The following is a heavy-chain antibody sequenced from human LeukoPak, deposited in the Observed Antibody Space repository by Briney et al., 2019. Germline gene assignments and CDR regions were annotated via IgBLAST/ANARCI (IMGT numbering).Heavy chain of an antibody. V-gene: IGHV4-39*02. CDR1: GGSISSSSYY. D-gene: IGHD6-13*01. CDR2: IYYSGST. CDR3: ATARKQQLYFDAFDI. Sequence: PSETLSLTCTVSGGSISSSSYYWGWIRQPPGKGLEWIGGIYYSGSTYYNPSLKSRVTISVDTSKNHFSLKLSSVTAADTAVYYCATARKQQLYFDAFDIWGQGTMVTVSS. J-gene: IGHJ3*02.